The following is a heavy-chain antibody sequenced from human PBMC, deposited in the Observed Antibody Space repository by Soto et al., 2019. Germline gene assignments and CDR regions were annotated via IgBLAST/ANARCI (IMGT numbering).Heavy chain of an antibody. J-gene: IGHJ4*02. D-gene: IGHD3-3*01. CDR2: IYYSGST. CDR1: GGSISSYY. Sequence: SETLSLTCTVSGGSISSYYWSWIRQPPGKGLEWIGYIYYSGSTNYNPSLKSRVTISVVTSKNQFSLKLSSVTAADTAVYYCARAPGRLKFDYWGQGTLVTVSS. CDR3: ARAPGRLKFDY. V-gene: IGHV4-59*01.